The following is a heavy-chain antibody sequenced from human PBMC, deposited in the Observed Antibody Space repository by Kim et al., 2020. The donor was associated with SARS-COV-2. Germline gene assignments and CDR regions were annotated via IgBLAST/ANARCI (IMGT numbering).Heavy chain of an antibody. CDR1: GGSFSGYY. CDR3: ARGSTGRPLRGYYGSGTYYINY. Sequence: SETLSLTCAVYGGSFSGYYWSWIRQPPGKGLEWIGEINHSRSTNYNPSLKSRVTISVDTSKNQFSLKLSSVTAADTAVYYCARGSTGRPLRGYYGSGTYYINYWGQGTLVTVSS. CDR2: INHSRST. V-gene: IGHV4-34*01. J-gene: IGHJ4*02. D-gene: IGHD3-10*01.